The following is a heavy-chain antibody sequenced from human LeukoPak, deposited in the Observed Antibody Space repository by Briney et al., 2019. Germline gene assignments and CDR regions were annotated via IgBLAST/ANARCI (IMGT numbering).Heavy chain of an antibody. J-gene: IGHJ5*02. CDR2: IYYTGST. Sequence: SETLSLTCAVYGGSFSGYYWSWIRQPPGKGLEWIGYIYYTGSTIYNPSLKSRVTISVDTSKNQFSLKLSSVTAADTAVYYCARITVGANGYNWFDPWGQGTLVTVSS. D-gene: IGHD1-26*01. CDR3: ARITVGANGYNWFDP. V-gene: IGHV4-59*08. CDR1: GGSFSGYY.